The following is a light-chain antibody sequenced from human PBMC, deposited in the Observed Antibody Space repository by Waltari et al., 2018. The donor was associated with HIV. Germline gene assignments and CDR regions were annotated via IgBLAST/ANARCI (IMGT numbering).Light chain of an antibody. Sequence: SYELTQPPSVSVSPGQTATITCSGDTLGDKFACWYQQKPGQSPVVVIYQDSKRPSGIPERFSGSNSGNTATLTISGTQAMDEADYYCQAWDSSTWVFGGGTKLTVL. CDR3: QAWDSSTWV. CDR2: QDS. CDR1: TLGDKF. V-gene: IGLV3-1*01. J-gene: IGLJ3*02.